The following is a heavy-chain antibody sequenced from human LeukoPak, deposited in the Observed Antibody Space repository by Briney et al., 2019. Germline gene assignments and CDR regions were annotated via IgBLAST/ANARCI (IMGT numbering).Heavy chain of an antibody. Sequence: GGSLRLSCAASGFIFSTYSMNWVRQAPGKGLEWVSYISGSSSTIYFADSVKGRFTISRDNAKSSLFLQMNSLRAEDTAVYYCVRASHIVVVTGIPQGYYCYMDVWGKGTTVTVSS. V-gene: IGHV3-48*01. J-gene: IGHJ6*03. CDR3: VRASHIVVVTGIPQGYYCYMDV. CDR2: ISGSSSTI. CDR1: GFIFSTYS. D-gene: IGHD2-21*02.